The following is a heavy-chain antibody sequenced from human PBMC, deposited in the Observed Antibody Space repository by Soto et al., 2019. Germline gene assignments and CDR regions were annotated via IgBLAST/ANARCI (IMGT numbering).Heavy chain of an antibody. V-gene: IGHV3-23*01. CDR2: ISGSGDFT. J-gene: IGHJ3*02. CDR1: GFTLSSYA. CDR3: ARGPTIFGVGVDAFDI. D-gene: IGHD3-3*01. Sequence: EVQMLESGGGLVKPGGSLGLSCAASGFTLSSYALSWVRQAPGKGLEWVSGISGSGDFTFDADSVRGRFTISRDNSMNTLYLQMNSLRVEDTAVYYCARGPTIFGVGVDAFDIWGQGTMATVSS.